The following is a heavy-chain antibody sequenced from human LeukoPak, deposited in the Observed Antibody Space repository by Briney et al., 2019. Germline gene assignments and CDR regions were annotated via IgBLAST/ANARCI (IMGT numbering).Heavy chain of an antibody. V-gene: IGHV3-21*01. Sequence: GGSLRLSCAASGFTFSSYSMNWVRQAPGKGLEWVSSISSSSSYIYYADSVKGRFTISRDNAKNSLYLQMNSLRAEDTAVYYCARDLRDYYGSGPINWFDPWGQGTPVTVSS. CDR1: GFTFSSYS. J-gene: IGHJ5*02. CDR2: ISSSSSYI. D-gene: IGHD3-10*01. CDR3: ARDLRDYYGSGPINWFDP.